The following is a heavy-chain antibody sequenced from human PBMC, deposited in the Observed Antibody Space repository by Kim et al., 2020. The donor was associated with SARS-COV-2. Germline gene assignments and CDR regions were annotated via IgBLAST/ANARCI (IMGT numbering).Heavy chain of an antibody. J-gene: IGHJ6*02. V-gene: IGHV1-69*04. Sequence: SVKVSCKASGDTFTNYAINWVRQAAGQGLEWMGRVITNIGIGNYAQNFQGRVTHIAHKSTSTAYMELSSLRSEDTAVYYCARRNWTTTSCYRENYYYGMDGWGQGTTVTASS. CDR2: VITNIGIG. D-gene: IGHD2-2*02. CDR1: GDTFTNYA. CDR3: ARRNWTTTSCYRENYYYGMDG.